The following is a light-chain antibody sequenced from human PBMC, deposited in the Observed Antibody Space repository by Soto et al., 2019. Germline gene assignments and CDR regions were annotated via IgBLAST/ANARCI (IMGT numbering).Light chain of an antibody. J-gene: IGKJ4*01. CDR1: SNNKNY. Sequence: DIVMTQSPDSLAVSLGERATINCKSSSNNKNYLAWYQQKPGQPPKLLIYWASTRESGVPDRFSGSGSGTDCTLPISSLQAEDVAVYYCQQYFSFPASFGGGTKVEIK. CDR2: WAS. V-gene: IGKV4-1*01. CDR3: QQYFSFPAS.